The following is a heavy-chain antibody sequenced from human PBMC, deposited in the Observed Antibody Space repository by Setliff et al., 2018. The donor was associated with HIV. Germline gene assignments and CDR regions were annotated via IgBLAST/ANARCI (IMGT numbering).Heavy chain of an antibody. CDR2: IYYSGYT. D-gene: IGHD3-10*01. Sequence: SETLSLTCSVSGGSISSDCCYWGWIRQPPGTGLEWIASIYYSGYTYSNPSLKSRVTISVDTSKNQFSLKLNSVTAADTAVYYCARRGTHGAFDIWGQGTMVTGSS. CDR3: ARRGTHGAFDI. CDR1: GGSISSDCCY. J-gene: IGHJ3*02. V-gene: IGHV4-39*01.